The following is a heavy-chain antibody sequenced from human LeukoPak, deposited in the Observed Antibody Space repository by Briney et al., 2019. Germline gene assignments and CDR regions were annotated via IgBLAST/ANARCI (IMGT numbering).Heavy chain of an antibody. CDR3: ARGGYGSSTYYNNFDF. J-gene: IGHJ4*02. CDR1: GFTVSSAY. CDR2: IYIGGST. Sequence: GGSLRLSCAASGFTVSSAYMTWVRQASGKGLEWVSVIYIGGSTYYADSVKGRFTISRDNSRNTLYLQMNSLRTEDTAVYYCARGGYGSSTYYNNFDFWGRGTLVTVSS. D-gene: IGHD3-10*01. V-gene: IGHV3-53*01.